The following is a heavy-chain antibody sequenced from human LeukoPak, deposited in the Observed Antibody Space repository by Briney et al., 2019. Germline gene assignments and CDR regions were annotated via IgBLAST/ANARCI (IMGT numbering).Heavy chain of an antibody. CDR3: ARFALKTPPTD. V-gene: IGHV3-74*01. CDR2: IKTDGSST. Sequence: GGSLRLSCAASGFTFSSYWMHWVRQVPGKGLMWVSRIKTDGSSTSYADSVKGRFTISRDNAKNTLYLQMNSLRAEDTAVYYCARFALKTPPTDWGQGTLVTVSS. J-gene: IGHJ4*02. CDR1: GFTFSSYW.